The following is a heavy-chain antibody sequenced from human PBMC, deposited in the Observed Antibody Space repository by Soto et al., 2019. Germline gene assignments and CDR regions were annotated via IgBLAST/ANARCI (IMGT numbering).Heavy chain of an antibody. D-gene: IGHD4-17*01. CDR3: ARSGYGDPKVVDY. Sequence: SVKVSCKASGGTFSSYTISWVRQAPGQGLEWMGRIIPILGIANYAQKFQGRVTMTRDTSTSTVYMELSSLRSEDTAVYYCARSGYGDPKVVDYWGQGTLVTVSS. CDR1: GGTFSSYT. V-gene: IGHV1-69*02. CDR2: IIPILGIA. J-gene: IGHJ4*02.